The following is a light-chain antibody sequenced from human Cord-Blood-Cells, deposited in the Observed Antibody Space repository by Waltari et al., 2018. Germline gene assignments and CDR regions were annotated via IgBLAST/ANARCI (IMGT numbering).Light chain of an antibody. V-gene: IGLV3-19*01. CDR3: NSRDSSGNHYV. CDR2: GKN. J-gene: IGLJ1*01. Sequence: SSELTQDPAVSVALGQTVRITCQGDSLRSYYANWYQQKPGQAPVLVIYGKNNRHSGIPDGFIGSSSGNTDSLTITGAQAEDEADYYCNSRDSSGNHYVFGTGTKVTVL. CDR1: SLRSYY.